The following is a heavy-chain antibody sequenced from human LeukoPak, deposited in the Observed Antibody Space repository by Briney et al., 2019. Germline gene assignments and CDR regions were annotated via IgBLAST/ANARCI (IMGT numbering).Heavy chain of an antibody. D-gene: IGHD1-26*01. V-gene: IGHV1-8*02. Sequence: GESLKISCKASGYTFTGYYMHWVRQAPGQGLEWMGWMNPNSGNTGYAQKFQGRVTMTRNTSISTAYMELSSLRSEDTAVYYCARGVWSGSYVSPYYFDYWGQGTLVTVSS. CDR2: MNPNSGNT. J-gene: IGHJ4*02. CDR3: ARGVWSGSYVSPYYFDY. CDR1: GYTFTGYY.